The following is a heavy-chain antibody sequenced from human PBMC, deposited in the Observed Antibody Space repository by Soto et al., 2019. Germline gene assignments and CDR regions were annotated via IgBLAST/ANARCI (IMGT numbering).Heavy chain of an antibody. CDR1: GLTFRNDW. J-gene: IGHJ4*02. CDR2: INQYGSER. D-gene: IGHD2-8*02. Sequence: EMQLVESGGGLVQPGGSLRLSCAGSGLTFRNDWLSWVRQAPGKGLEWVANINQYGSERYYGDSVRGRFTISSDNVETSLYVPRNSLRPEETAVDYCAGYGYVVSAAAYWGQGTLVTVSS. V-gene: IGHV3-7*03. CDR3: AGYGYVVSAAAY.